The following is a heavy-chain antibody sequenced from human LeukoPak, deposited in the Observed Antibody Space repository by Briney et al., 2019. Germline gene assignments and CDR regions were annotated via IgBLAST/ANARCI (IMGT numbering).Heavy chain of an antibody. CDR3: AGDPPYCGGDCYSAPFDY. J-gene: IGHJ4*02. CDR1: GFPFSSYW. D-gene: IGHD2-21*02. Sequence: GGSLRLSCAASGFPFSSYWMHWVRQAPGKGVVWVSRINSYGSSTSYADSVKGRFTISRDNAKNTLYLQMNSLRAEDTAVYYCAGDPPYCGGDCYSAPFDYWGQGTLVTVSS. V-gene: IGHV3-74*01. CDR2: INSYGSST.